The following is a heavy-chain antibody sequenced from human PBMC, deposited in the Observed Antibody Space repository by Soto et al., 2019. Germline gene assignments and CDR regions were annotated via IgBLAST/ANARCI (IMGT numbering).Heavy chain of an antibody. J-gene: IGHJ6*02. V-gene: IGHV3-30-3*01. CDR1: GFTFSSYA. CDR3: ARAKPHYYDISGYVYGMDV. D-gene: IGHD3-22*01. Sequence: GGSLRLSCAASGFTFSSYAMHWVRQAPGKGLEWVAVISYDGSNKYYADSVKGRFTISRDNSKNTLYLQMNSLRAEDTAVYYCARAKPHYYDISGYVYGMDVWGQGTTVTVSS. CDR2: ISYDGSNK.